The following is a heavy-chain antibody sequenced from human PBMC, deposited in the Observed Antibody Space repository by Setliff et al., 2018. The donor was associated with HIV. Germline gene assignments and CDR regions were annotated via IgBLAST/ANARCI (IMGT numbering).Heavy chain of an antibody. V-gene: IGHV4-31*03. CDR3: ARHAVPHYYDSSGPS. D-gene: IGHD3-22*01. J-gene: IGHJ5*02. Sequence: PSETLSLTCTVSGDSINSGDFYWHWIRQQPGKGPQWIGYIFYSGNTSYTPSLKSRITISIDTSKNQFSLKLNSVTAADTAVYYCARHAVPHYYDSSGPSWGPGTLVTVSS. CDR1: GDSINSGDFY. CDR2: IFYSGNT.